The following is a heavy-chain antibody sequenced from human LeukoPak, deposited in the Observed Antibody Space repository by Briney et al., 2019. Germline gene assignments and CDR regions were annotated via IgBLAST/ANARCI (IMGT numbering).Heavy chain of an antibody. CDR1: GFTVSSNY. Sequence: GGSLRLSGAASGFTVSSNYMSWVRQAPGKGLEWVSVIYSGGSTYYADSVKGRFTISRDNSKNTLYLQMNSLRAEDTAVYYCARVRRVPRTNWFDPWGQGTLVTVSS. J-gene: IGHJ5*02. D-gene: IGHD3-10*01. CDR3: ARVRRVPRTNWFDP. V-gene: IGHV3-53*01. CDR2: IYSGGST.